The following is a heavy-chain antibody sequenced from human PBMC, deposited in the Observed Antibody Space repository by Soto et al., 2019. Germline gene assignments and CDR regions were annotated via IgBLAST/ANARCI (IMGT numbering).Heavy chain of an antibody. J-gene: IGHJ4*02. CDR1: GDNFSTYA. Sequence: GASVKVSCKTSGDNFSTYAIHWVRQAPGQRLEWMGWINAGNGNTKYLEKFQGRLTISRDTSATTVFLELTGLTSEDTAVYYCASRGPGGTFDYWGQGTLVTVSS. V-gene: IGHV1-3*01. CDR3: ASRGPGGTFDY. D-gene: IGHD3-10*01. CDR2: INAGNGNT.